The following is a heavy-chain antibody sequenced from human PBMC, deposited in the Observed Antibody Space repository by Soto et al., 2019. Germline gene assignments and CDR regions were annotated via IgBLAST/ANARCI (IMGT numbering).Heavy chain of an antibody. CDR3: ARVYYYYYGMDV. J-gene: IGHJ6*02. Sequence: QPGGSLRLSCAASGFTFSSYEMNWVRQAPGKGLEWVSYISSSGSTIYYADSVKGRFTISRDNAKNSLYLQMNSLRAEDTAVYYCARVYYYYYGMDVWGQGTTVTVSS. CDR1: GFTFSSYE. V-gene: IGHV3-48*03. CDR2: ISSSGSTI.